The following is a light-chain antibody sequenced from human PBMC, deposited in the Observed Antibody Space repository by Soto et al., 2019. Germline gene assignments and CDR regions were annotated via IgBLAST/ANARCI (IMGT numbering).Light chain of an antibody. V-gene: IGKV1-9*01. CDR1: QGISTY. CDR2: AAS. CDR3: QQLNTYPAT. J-gene: IGKJ4*01. Sequence: IQLTQSPSSLSASVGDRVTITCRASQGISTYLAWYQQKPGKAPNLLIYAASTLQSGVPSRFSGGGSGTDFTLTISSLQPEDFANYYCQQLNTYPATFGGGTKVEIK.